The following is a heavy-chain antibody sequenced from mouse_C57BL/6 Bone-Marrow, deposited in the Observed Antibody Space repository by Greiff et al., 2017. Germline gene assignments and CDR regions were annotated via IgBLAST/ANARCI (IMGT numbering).Heavy chain of an antibody. CDR2: IRLKSDNYAT. Sequence: EVQGVESGGGLVQPGGSMKLSCVASGFTFSNYWMNWVRQSPEKGLEWVAQIRLKSDNYATHYAESVKGRFTISRYDSKSSVYLQMNNLRAEDTGIYYCSITTVDYWGQGTTLTVSS. CDR1: GFTFSNYW. V-gene: IGHV6-3*01. J-gene: IGHJ2*01. D-gene: IGHD1-1*01. CDR3: SITTVDY.